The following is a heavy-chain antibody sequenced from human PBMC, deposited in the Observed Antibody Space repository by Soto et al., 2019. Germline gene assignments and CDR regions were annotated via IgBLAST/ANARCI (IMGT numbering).Heavy chain of an antibody. V-gene: IGHV3-48*02. CDR1: GFTFSSYS. D-gene: IGHD5-18*01. CDR2: ISSSSSTI. Sequence: EVQLVESGGGLVQPGGSLRLSCAASGFTFSSYSMNWVRQAPGKGLEWVSYISSSSSTIYYADSVKGRFTISRDNAKNSLYLQMNSLRDEDTAVYYCARDARPPIQLWPGAYYGMDVWGQGTTVTVSS. CDR3: ARDARPPIQLWPGAYYGMDV. J-gene: IGHJ6*02.